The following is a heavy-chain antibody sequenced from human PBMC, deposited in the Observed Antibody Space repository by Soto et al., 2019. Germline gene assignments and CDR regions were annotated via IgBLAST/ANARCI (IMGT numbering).Heavy chain of an antibody. Sequence: SETLSLTCTVSADSISSYYWSWIRQSPGKGLEWIGYSHYSGRTNSNPSLTSRVTISLDTSKGQFSLKLRSVTAADTAVYYCARHGNWNYGVDWFDPWGQGALVTVSS. CDR3: ARHGNWNYGVDWFDP. J-gene: IGHJ5*02. CDR2: SHYSGRT. CDR1: ADSISSYY. V-gene: IGHV4-59*08. D-gene: IGHD1-7*01.